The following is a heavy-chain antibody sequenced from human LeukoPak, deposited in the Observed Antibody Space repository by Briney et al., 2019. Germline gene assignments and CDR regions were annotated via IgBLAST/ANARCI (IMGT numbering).Heavy chain of an antibody. Sequence: SETLSLTCVVSGGSISSGGYSWSWIRQPPGKGLEWIGYIYHSGSTYYNPSLKSRVTISVDRSKNQFSLKLSSVTAADTAAYYCARAVGYCSGGSCDNWFDPWGQGTLVTVSS. J-gene: IGHJ5*02. CDR1: GGSISSGGYS. CDR2: IYHSGST. CDR3: ARAVGYCSGGSCDNWFDP. D-gene: IGHD2-15*01. V-gene: IGHV4-30-2*01.